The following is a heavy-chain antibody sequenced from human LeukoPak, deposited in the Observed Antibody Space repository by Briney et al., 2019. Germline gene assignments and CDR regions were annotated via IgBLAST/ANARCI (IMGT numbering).Heavy chain of an antibody. D-gene: IGHD3-3*01. CDR1: GFTFSSYA. J-gene: IGHJ4*02. CDR3: AKDLNVYYDFWSGYGPNDY. CDR2: ISGSGGST. V-gene: IGHV3-23*01. Sequence: PGGSLRLSCAASGFTFSSYAMSWVRQAPGKGLEWVSAISGSGGSTYYADSVKGRFTISRDNSKNTLYLQMNSLRAEDTAVYYCAKDLNVYYDFWSGYGPNDYWGQGTLVTVSS.